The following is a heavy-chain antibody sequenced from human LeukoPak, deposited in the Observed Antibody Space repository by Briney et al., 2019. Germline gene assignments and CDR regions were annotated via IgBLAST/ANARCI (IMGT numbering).Heavy chain of an antibody. V-gene: IGHV3-15*07. CDR3: ARGPGSSGGAYVGDY. D-gene: IGHD3-22*01. J-gene: IGHJ4*01. CDR1: GFTFTNAW. Sequence: GGSLRLSCVAPGFTFTNAWMNWVRQAPGKGLEWVGRIKSKTDDETTDYAAPVKGRFTISRDDSKNTLYLQMDSLRVEDTAVYYCARGPGSSGGAYVGDYWGHGTLVTVSS. CDR2: IKSKTDDETT.